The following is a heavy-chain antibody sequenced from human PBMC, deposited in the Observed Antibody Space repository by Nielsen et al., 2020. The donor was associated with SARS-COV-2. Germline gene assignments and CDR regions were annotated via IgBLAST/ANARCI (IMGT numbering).Heavy chain of an antibody. CDR1: DDSITSGDYF. J-gene: IGHJ6*02. CDR3: ARGLSAAGAPGNYYFAMDV. V-gene: IGHV4-61*08. Sequence: SETLSLTCTVSDDSITSGDYFWNWIRQPPGKGLEWIGYIHHSGYTIYNPSLNSRVTISVDTPNKQVTLQLSSVTAADTAVYYCARGLSAAGAPGNYYFAMDVWGQGATVTVSS. CDR2: IHHSGYT. D-gene: IGHD6-13*01.